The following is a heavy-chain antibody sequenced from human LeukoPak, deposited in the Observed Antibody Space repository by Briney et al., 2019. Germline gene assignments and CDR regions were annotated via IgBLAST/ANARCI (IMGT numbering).Heavy chain of an antibody. D-gene: IGHD1-26*01. Sequence: TSETLSLTCSVSGGSSSNYYWSWIRQPPGKGLEWIGYMYYSGSTNYNPSLKSRVTISVDTSKNQFSLKLSSVTAADTAVYYCARDRPATENWYLDLWGQGTLVTVSS. CDR1: GGSSSNYY. V-gene: IGHV4-59*01. CDR3: ARDRPATENWYLDL. J-gene: IGHJ2*01. CDR2: MYYSGST.